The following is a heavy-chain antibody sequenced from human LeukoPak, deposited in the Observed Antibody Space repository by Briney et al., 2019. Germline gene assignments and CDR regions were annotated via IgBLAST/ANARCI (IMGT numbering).Heavy chain of an antibody. J-gene: IGHJ4*02. CDR3: AKSSSSWYDFDY. CDR2: ISNNGGYT. Sequence: GGYLRLSCAASGFTFSSSAMSWVRQAPGKGLEWVSAISNNGGYTYYADSVQGRFTISRDNSKSTLCLQMNSLRAEDTAVYYCAKSSSSWYDFDYWGQGTLVTVSS. CDR1: GFTFSSSA. V-gene: IGHV3-23*01. D-gene: IGHD6-13*01.